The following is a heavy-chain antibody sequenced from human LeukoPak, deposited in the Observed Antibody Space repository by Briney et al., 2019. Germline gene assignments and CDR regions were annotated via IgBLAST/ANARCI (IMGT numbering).Heavy chain of an antibody. D-gene: IGHD3-10*01. CDR1: GFTFSSYV. J-gene: IGHJ4*02. CDR3: AKASRMWFGELGIDY. Sequence: QSGGSLRLSCAASGFTFSSYVMSWVRQAPGKGLYWVSVISGSGGSTYYADSVKGRFTISRDNSKNTLYLQMNSLRAEDTAVYYCAKASRMWFGELGIDYWGQGTLVTVSS. CDR2: ISGSGGST. V-gene: IGHV3-23*01.